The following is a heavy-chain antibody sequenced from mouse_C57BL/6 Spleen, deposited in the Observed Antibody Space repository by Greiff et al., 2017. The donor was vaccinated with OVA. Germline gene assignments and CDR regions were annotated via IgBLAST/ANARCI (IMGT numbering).Heavy chain of an antibody. CDR2: ISDGGSYT. Sequence: EVNVVESGGGLVKPGGSLKLSCAASGFTFSSYAMSWVRQTPEKRLEWVATISDGGSYTYYPDNVKGRFTISRDNAKNNLYLQMSHLKSEDTAMYYCARGVADYWGQGTTHTVSS. CDR1: GFTFSSYA. V-gene: IGHV5-4*03. CDR3: ARGVADY. D-gene: IGHD1-1*02. J-gene: IGHJ2*01.